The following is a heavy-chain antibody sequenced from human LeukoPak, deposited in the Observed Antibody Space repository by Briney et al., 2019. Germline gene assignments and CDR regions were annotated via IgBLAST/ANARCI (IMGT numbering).Heavy chain of an antibody. CDR2: NYSGGST. CDR1: GFTVSSNY. CDR3: AIRGIAAAGKGEYFDY. V-gene: IGHV3-53*01. Sequence: GGSLRLSCAASGFTVSSNYMSWVRQAPGKGLEWVSVNYSGGSTYYADSVKGRFTISRDNSKNTLYLQMNSLRAEDTAVYYCAIRGIAAAGKGEYFDYWGQGTLVTVSS. J-gene: IGHJ4*02. D-gene: IGHD6-13*01.